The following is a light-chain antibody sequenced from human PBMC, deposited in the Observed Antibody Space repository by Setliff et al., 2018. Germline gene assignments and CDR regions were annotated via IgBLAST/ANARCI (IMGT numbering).Light chain of an antibody. CDR3: LSYAGSGTDV. CDR2: QVN. J-gene: IGLJ1*01. V-gene: IGLV2-23*02. CDR1: SSDVESYNI. Sequence: QSALTQPASVSGSPGQSITISCTGSSSDVESYNIVSWYQQHPGKAPKILFYQVNQRPSGVSDRFSASKSGNTASLTISGLQAEDEADYYCLSYAGSGTDVFGSGTKVTVL.